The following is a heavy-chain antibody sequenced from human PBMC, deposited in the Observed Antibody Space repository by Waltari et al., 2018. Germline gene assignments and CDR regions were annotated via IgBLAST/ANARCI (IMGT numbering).Heavy chain of an antibody. Sequence: QVQLVQSGAEVKKPGASVKVSCKASGYTFTSYDINWVRPATGQGLEWMGWMNPNSGKTGYTQKFQGRVTMTRNTSISTAYMELSSLRSEDTAVYYCARGAYGSGSYYDFYYYGMDVWGQGTTVTVSS. CDR3: ARGAYGSGSYYDFYYYGMDV. CDR1: GYTFTSYD. CDR2: MNPNSGKT. J-gene: IGHJ6*02. V-gene: IGHV1-8*01. D-gene: IGHD3-10*01.